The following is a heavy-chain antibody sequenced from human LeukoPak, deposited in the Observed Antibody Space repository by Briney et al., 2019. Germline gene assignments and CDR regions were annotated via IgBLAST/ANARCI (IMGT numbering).Heavy chain of an antibody. CDR2: INPNSGGT. CDR1: GYTFTGYY. D-gene: IGHD2-15*01. CDR3: ARVSLGYCSSGTCYFQDH. Sequence: ASVKVSCKASGYTFTGYYMHWVRQAPGQGLEWMGWINPNSGGTNYAQKFQGWITMTRDTSISTAYMELSSLTSEDTAVYYCARVSLGYCSSGTCYFQDHWGQGTLVTVSS. V-gene: IGHV1-2*04. J-gene: IGHJ4*02.